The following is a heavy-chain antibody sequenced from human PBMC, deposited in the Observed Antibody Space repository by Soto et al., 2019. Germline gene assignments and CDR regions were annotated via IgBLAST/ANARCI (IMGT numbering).Heavy chain of an antibody. V-gene: IGHV3-33*01. D-gene: IGHD4-4*01. CDR2: IWYHGNTY. J-gene: IGHJ4*02. CDR1: GFTFSTYG. Sequence: RGGSLRLSCTTSGFTFSTYGIHLGRHAPCKGLEWVATIWYHGNTYYYKDSIKGRFAVSRDNSKNTVFLQMNTLRAEDTATYYCARDRGYGGNYVFDFWGLGTLVTVSS. CDR3: ARDRGYGGNYVFDF.